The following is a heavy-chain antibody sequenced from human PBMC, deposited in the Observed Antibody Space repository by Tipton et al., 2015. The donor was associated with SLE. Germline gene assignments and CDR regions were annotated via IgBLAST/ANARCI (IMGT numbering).Heavy chain of an antibody. V-gene: IGHV4-61*09. CDR2: IYTSGSGST. D-gene: IGHD1-26*01. CDR1: GGSISSGSYY. Sequence: TLSLTCTVSGGSISSGSYYWSWIRQPAGKGLEWIAYIYTSGSGSTNYNPSLKSRVTISVDTSKNQFSLKLSSVTAADTAVYYCARESLGVQDAFDIWGQGTMVTVSS. CDR3: ARESLGVQDAFDI. J-gene: IGHJ3*02.